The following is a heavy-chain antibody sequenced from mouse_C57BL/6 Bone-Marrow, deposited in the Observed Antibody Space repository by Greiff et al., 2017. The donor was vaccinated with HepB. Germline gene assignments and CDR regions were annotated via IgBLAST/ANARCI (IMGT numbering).Heavy chain of an antibody. CDR2: INSDGGST. J-gene: IGHJ2*01. Sequence: EVQCVESGGGLVQPGESLKLSCESNEYEFPSHDMSWVRKTPEKRLELVAAINSDGGSTYYPDTMERRFIISRDNTKKTLYLQMSRLRSEDTALDYGARLYYEYERGFDDWGQGTTLTVSS. V-gene: IGHV5-2*01. CDR3: ARLYYEYERGFDD. D-gene: IGHD2-4*01. CDR1: EYEFPSHD.